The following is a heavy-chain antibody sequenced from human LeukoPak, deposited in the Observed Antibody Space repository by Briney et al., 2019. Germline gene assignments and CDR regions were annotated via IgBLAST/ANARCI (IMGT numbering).Heavy chain of an antibody. CDR3: AKDKELSSYVFDY. J-gene: IGHJ4*02. Sequence: PGGSLRLSCAASGFTFSSYGMHWVRQAPGKGLEWVAVISYDGSNKYYADSVKGRFTISRDNSKNTLYLQMNSLRAEDTAVYYCAKDKELSSYVFDYWGQGTLVTVSS. CDR2: ISYDGSNK. V-gene: IGHV3-30*18. D-gene: IGHD3-16*02. CDR1: GFTFSSYG.